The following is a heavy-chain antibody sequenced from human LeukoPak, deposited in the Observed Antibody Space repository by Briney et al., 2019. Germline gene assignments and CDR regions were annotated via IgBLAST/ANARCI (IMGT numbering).Heavy chain of an antibody. CDR2: ISGVGGST. CDR3: VVYGGSDTNAFDI. V-gene: IGHV3-23*01. D-gene: IGHD5-12*01. CDR1: GFTFSSYA. Sequence: GGXLRLSCAASGFTFSSYAMTWVRHGPGKGLEWVADISGVGGSTFYADSVKGRFTISRDNSKNTLYLQMHSLRAEDAAVYYCVVYGGSDTNAFDIWGQGTMVTVSS. J-gene: IGHJ3*02.